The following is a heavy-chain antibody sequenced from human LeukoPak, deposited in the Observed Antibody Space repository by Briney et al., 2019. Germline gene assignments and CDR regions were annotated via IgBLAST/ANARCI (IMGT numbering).Heavy chain of an antibody. CDR3: ARDNGMATIEGAFDI. V-gene: IGHV4-59*01. D-gene: IGHD5-24*01. CDR2: MHYSGST. CDR1: RGSISSNY. Sequence: NSSETLSLXCTVSRGSISSNYWGWIRQPPGKGLEWIGYMHYSGSTNYSPSLKSRVTISVDMSKNQFSLKLSAVTAADTAVYYCARDNGMATIEGAFDIWGQGTMVTVSS. J-gene: IGHJ3*02.